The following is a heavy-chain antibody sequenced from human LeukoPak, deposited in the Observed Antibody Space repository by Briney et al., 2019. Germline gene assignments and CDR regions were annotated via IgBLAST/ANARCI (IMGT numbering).Heavy chain of an antibody. CDR3: ARVKSRSDFWSGDSYYFDY. CDR1: GYTFTSYG. D-gene: IGHD3-3*01. J-gene: IGHJ4*02. CDR2: ISAYNGNT. V-gene: IGHV1-18*01. Sequence: GASVKVSCKASGYTFTSYGISWVRQAPGQGLEWMGWISAYNGNTNYAQKLQGRVTMTTDTSTSTAYMELRSLRSDDTAVYYCARVKSRSDFWSGDSYYFDYRGQGTLVTVSS.